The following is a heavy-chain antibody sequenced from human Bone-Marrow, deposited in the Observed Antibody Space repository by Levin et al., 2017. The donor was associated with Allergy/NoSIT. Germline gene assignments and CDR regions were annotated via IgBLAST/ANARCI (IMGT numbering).Heavy chain of an antibody. Sequence: ASVKVSCKASGYTFTSYYMHWVRQAPGQGLEWMGIINPSGGSTSYAQKFQGRVTMTRDTSTSTVYMELSSLRSEDTAVYYCARDWGAGEVVVPAADYGMDVWGQGTTVTVSS. CDR2: INPSGGST. CDR3: ARDWGAGEVVVPAADYGMDV. V-gene: IGHV1-46*01. D-gene: IGHD2-2*01. J-gene: IGHJ6*02. CDR1: GYTFTSYY.